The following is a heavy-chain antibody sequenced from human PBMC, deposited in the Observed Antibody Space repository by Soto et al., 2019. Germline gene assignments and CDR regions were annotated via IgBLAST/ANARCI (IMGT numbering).Heavy chain of an antibody. J-gene: IGHJ4*02. V-gene: IGHV4-59*08. D-gene: IGHD3-10*01. CDR1: GGSISSYY. CDR2: IYYSGST. CDR3: ARHNYGSGSTYFDN. Sequence: PSETLSLTCTVSGGSISSYYWSWIRQPPGKGLGWIGYIYYSGSTNYNPSLKSRVTISVDTSKNQFSLKLNSMTAADTAVYYCARHNYGSGSTYFDNWGQGTLVTISS.